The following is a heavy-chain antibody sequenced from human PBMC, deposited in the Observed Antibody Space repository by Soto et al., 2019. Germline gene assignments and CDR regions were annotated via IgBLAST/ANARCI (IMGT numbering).Heavy chain of an antibody. D-gene: IGHD4-17*01. CDR2: ISYDGSNK. Sequence: QVQLVESGGGVVQPGRSLRLSCAASGFTFSSYGMHWVRQAPGKGLEWVAVISYDGSNKYYADSVKGRFTISRDNSKNTLYLQMNSLRAEDTAVYYCAKDLGYGVTGDSWFDPWGQGTLVTVSS. CDR1: GFTFSSYG. CDR3: AKDLGYGVTGDSWFDP. V-gene: IGHV3-30*18. J-gene: IGHJ5*02.